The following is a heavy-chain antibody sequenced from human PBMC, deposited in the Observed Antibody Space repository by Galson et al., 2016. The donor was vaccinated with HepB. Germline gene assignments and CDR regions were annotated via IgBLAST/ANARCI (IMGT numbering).Heavy chain of an antibody. Sequence: CAISGDSVSSKCASWIWIRQSPSRGLEWLGRAYFRSKWYHDYAPSVKSRITITPDPSRNQFSLQLDSVTPEDTAIYYCSRGPRNYTSGWTFDYWGQGTLVTVSS. CDR1: GDSVSSKCAS. J-gene: IGHJ4*02. V-gene: IGHV6-1*01. D-gene: IGHD6-19*01. CDR3: SRGPRNYTSGWTFDY. CDR2: AYFRSKWYH.